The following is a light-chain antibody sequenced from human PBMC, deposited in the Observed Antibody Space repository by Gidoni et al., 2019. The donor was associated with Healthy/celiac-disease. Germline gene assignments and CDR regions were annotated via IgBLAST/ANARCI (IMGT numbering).Light chain of an antibody. CDR2: DVS. CDR1: SSDVGGYNY. Sequence: SALTPPRSMSGSPGQSVTIPCTGTSSDVGGYNYVPWYQQHPGKAPKLMIYDVSKRPSGVPDRFSGSKSGNTASLTISGLQAEDEADYYCCSYAGSYTYVFGTGTKVTVL. CDR3: CSYAGSYTYV. J-gene: IGLJ1*01. V-gene: IGLV2-11*01.